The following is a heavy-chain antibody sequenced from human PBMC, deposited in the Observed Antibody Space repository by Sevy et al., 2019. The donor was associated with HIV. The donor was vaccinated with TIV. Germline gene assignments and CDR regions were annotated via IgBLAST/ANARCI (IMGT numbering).Heavy chain of an antibody. CDR3: ARTLRTYYDFWSGYYRSTAYFDY. V-gene: IGHV4-59*01. J-gene: IGHJ4*02. CDR2: IYYSGST. CDR1: GGSISSYY. Sequence: SETLSLTCTVSGGSISSYYWSWIRQPPGKGLEWIGYIYYSGSTNYNPSLKSRVTISVDKSKNQFCLKLSYVTAADTAVYYCARTLRTYYDFWSGYYRSTAYFDYWGQGTLVTVSS. D-gene: IGHD3-3*01.